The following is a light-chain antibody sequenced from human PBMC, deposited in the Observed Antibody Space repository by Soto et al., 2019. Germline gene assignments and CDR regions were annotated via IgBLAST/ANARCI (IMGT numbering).Light chain of an antibody. V-gene: IGKV3-15*01. CDR2: AAS. Sequence: ETVMTQSPATLSVSPGERATLSCRASQSVSGDLAWYQQKPGQAPRLLIFAASTRATSVPARFTGSRSGTEFTLTISSLQSEDFDVYYCQQYNSWPRTLGQGTKVDIK. J-gene: IGKJ1*01. CDR1: QSVSGD. CDR3: QQYNSWPRT.